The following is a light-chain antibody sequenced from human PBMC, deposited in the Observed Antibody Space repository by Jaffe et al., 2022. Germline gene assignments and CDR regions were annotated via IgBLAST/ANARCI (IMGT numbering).Light chain of an antibody. CDR1: SSNIGGNT. V-gene: IGLV1-44*01. CDR3: ATWDDSLNGWV. CDR2: SDN. J-gene: IGLJ3*02. Sequence: QSVLTQTPSASGTPGQRVTISCSGSSSNIGGNTISWYQQLPGTAPKTFIYSDNQRPSGVPDRFSGSKSGTSASLAISGLQSEDEADYYCATWDDSLNGWVFGGGTKLTVL.